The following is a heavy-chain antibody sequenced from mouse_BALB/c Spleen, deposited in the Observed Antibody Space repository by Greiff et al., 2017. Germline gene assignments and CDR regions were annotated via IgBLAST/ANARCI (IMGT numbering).Heavy chain of an antibody. CDR1: GFSLTSYG. V-gene: IGHV2-9*02. CDR2: IWAGGST. CDR3: ARGETGNHLAY. D-gene: IGHD2-1*01. J-gene: IGHJ3*01. Sequence: QVQLKESGPGLVAPSQSLSITCTVSGFSLTSYGVHWVRQPPGKGLEWLGVIWAGGSTNYNSALMSRLSISKDNSKSQVFLKMNSLQTDDTAMYYCARGETGNHLAYWGQGTLVTVSA.